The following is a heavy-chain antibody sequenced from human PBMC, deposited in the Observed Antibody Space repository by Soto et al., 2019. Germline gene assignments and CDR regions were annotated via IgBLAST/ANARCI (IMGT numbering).Heavy chain of an antibody. J-gene: IGHJ4*02. CDR3: ARLNYDILTGYYKGYYFDY. V-gene: IGHV4-39*01. D-gene: IGHD3-9*01. Sequence: SETLSLTCTVSGGSISSSSYYWGWIRQPPGKGLEWIGSIYYSGSTYYNPSLKSRVTISVDTSKNQFSLKLSSVTAADTAVYYCARLNYDILTGYYKGYYFDYWGQGTLVTVSS. CDR2: IYYSGST. CDR1: GGSISSSSYY.